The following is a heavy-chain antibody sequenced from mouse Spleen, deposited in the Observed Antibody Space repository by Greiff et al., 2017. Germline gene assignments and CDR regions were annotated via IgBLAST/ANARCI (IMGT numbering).Heavy chain of an antibody. D-gene: IGHD1-1*01. V-gene: IGHV5-9-3*01. CDR1: GFTFSSYA. CDR3: ARHSRRWDITTVVEDFDY. Sequence: EVHLVESGGGLVKPGGSLKLSCAASGFTFSSYAMSWVRQTPEKRLEWVATISSGGGNTYYPDSVKGRFTISRDNAKNTLYLQMSSLKSEDTAMYYCARHSRRWDITTVVEDFDYWGQGTTLTVSS. CDR2: ISSGGGNT. J-gene: IGHJ2*01.